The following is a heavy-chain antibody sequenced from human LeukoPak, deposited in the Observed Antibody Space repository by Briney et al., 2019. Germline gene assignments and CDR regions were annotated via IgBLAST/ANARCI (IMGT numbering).Heavy chain of an antibody. V-gene: IGHV4-38-2*02. CDR1: GDSISSGYY. CDR2: IYHSGST. Sequence: PSETLSLTCTVSGDSISSGYYWGWIRQPPAKGLEWIGNIYHSGSTYYNPSLESRVTISVDTSKNQFSLKLSSVTAADTAVYYCASLVDSSGYYGLPYYMDVWGKGTTVTVSS. J-gene: IGHJ6*03. D-gene: IGHD3-22*01. CDR3: ASLVDSSGYYGLPYYMDV.